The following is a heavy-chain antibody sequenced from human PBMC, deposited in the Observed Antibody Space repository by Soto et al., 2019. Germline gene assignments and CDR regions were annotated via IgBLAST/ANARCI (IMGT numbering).Heavy chain of an antibody. D-gene: IGHD4-17*01. V-gene: IGHV3-23*01. CDR3: AKDLYGDNEGY. Sequence: GGSLRLSCAASGFTFSSYAMSWVRQAPGKGLEWVSAISGSGGSTYYADSVKGRFAISRDNSKNTLYLQMNSLRAEDTAVYYCAKDLYGDNEGYWGQGTLVTVSS. J-gene: IGHJ4*02. CDR1: GFTFSSYA. CDR2: ISGSGGST.